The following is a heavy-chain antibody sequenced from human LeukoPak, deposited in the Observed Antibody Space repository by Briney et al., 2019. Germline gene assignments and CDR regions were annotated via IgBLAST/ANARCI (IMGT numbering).Heavy chain of an antibody. CDR1: GFTFSTYA. V-gene: IGHV3-23*01. Sequence: GGSLRLSCAASGFTFSTYAITWVRQAPGKGLEWVSAIGGSGRGTYYADSVKGRFTISRDNSKNTVYLQMNSLRAEDTAVYFCAKETIYTSGTSFLTLDYWAREPWSPSP. D-gene: IGHD2-2*02. J-gene: IGHJ4*02. CDR2: IGGSGRGT. CDR3: AKETIYTSGTSFLTLDY.